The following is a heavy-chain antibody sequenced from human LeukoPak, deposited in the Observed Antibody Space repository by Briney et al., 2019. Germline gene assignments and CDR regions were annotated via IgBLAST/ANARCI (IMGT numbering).Heavy chain of an antibody. CDR2: IYPVDSDT. J-gene: IGHJ6*02. CDR1: GYSFTSYW. Sequence: GESLNISCKGSGYSFTSYWIGWVRQMPGKGLEWMGIIYPVDSDTRYSPSFQSHVTISADKSISTAYLRWCGLKASHTALYYSARLYYDILTGPLGGMDVWGQGTTVTVSS. CDR3: ARLYYDILTGPLGGMDV. D-gene: IGHD3-9*01. V-gene: IGHV5-51*01.